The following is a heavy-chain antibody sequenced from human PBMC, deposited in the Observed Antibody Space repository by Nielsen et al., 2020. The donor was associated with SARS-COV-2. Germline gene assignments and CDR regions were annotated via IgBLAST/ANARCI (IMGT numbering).Heavy chain of an antibody. CDR2: ISYDGSNK. CDR3: AKLIDYGDSDFDL. D-gene: IGHD4-17*01. CDR1: GFTFSSYG. Sequence: GGSLRLSCAASGFTFSSYGMHWVRQAPGKGLEWVAVISYDGSNKYYADSVKGRFTISRDNSKNTLYLQMNSLRAEDTAVYYCAKLIDYGDSDFDLWGRGTLGTVSS. V-gene: IGHV3-30*18. J-gene: IGHJ2*01.